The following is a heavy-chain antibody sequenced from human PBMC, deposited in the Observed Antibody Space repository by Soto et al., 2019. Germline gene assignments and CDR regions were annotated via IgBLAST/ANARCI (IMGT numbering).Heavy chain of an antibody. CDR3: AKFSSSSPYYYGMDV. J-gene: IGHJ6*02. CDR1: GFNFGIYW. CDR2: ISGSGGST. V-gene: IGHV3-23*01. Sequence: GGSLRLSCAASGFNFGIYWMSWVRQSPGKGLEWVSTISGSGGSTYYADSVKGRFTISRDNSKSTLYLQMNSLRAEDTAVFYCAKFSSSSPYYYGMDVWGQGTTVTVSS.